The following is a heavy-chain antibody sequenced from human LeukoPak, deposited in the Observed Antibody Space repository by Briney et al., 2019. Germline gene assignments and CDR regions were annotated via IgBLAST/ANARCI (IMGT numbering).Heavy chain of an antibody. CDR1: GFTFSSYG. J-gene: IGHJ4*02. CDR2: ISYDGSNK. Sequence: GGSLRLSCAASGFTFSSYGMHWVRQAPGKGLEWVAVISYDGSNKYYADSVKGRFTISRDNSKNTLYLQMNSLRAEDTAVYYCAKAGGKQQPHLDYWGQGTLVTVSS. D-gene: IGHD6-13*01. V-gene: IGHV3-30*18. CDR3: AKAGGKQQPHLDY.